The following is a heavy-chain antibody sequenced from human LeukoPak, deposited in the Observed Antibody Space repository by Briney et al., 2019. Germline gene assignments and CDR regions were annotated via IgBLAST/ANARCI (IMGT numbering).Heavy chain of an antibody. D-gene: IGHD3-22*01. CDR2: IIPIFGTA. V-gene: IGHV1-69*05. CDR1: GGTFISYA. J-gene: IGHJ4*02. CDR3: ASSRSNYYDSSGPQTFDY. Sequence: ASXKVSCKASGGTFISYAISWVRQAPGQGLEWMGGIIPIFGTANYAQKFQGRVTITTDESTSTAYMELSSLRSEDTAVYYCASSRSNYYDSSGPQTFDYWGQGTLVTVSS.